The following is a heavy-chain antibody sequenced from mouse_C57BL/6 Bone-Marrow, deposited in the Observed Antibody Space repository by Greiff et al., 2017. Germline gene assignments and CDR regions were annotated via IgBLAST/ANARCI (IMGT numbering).Heavy chain of an antibody. Sequence: VQLQQSGAELVKPGASVKLSCKASGYTFTSYWMQWVKQRPGQGLEWIGEIDPSDSYTNYNQKFKGKATLTVDTSSSTAYMQLSSLTSEDSAVYYCARWLLRGFAYWGQGTLVTVSA. J-gene: IGHJ3*01. D-gene: IGHD2-3*01. V-gene: IGHV1-50*01. CDR1: GYTFTSYW. CDR2: IDPSDSYT. CDR3: ARWLLRGFAY.